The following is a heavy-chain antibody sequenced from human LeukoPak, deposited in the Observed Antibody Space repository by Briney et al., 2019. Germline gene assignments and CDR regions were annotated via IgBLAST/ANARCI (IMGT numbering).Heavy chain of an antibody. D-gene: IGHD2-2*01. V-gene: IGHV4-34*01. J-gene: IGHJ6*02. CDR1: GGSFSGYY. CDR3: AIGRDADCSSPSGYALTAPRAWYYYYYGMDV. CDR2: INHSGST. Sequence: SETLSLTCTVYGGSFSGYYWSWIRQPPGKGLEWIGEINHSGSTNYNPSLKSRVTISVDTSKNQFSLKLSSVTAADTAVYYCAIGRDADCSSPSGYALTAPRAWYYYYYGMDVWGQGTTVTVSS.